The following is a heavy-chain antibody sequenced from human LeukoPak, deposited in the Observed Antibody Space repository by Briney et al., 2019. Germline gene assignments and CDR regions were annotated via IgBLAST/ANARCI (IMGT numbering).Heavy chain of an antibody. CDR3: AKEIVVVAYFDY. D-gene: IGHD3-22*01. V-gene: IGHV3-23*01. Sequence: GGSLRLSCAASGFSFSTYAMSWVRQAPGKGLEWVAAISGSGGSTYYADSVKGRSTISRDNSKNTLYLQMNSLRAEDTAVYYCAKEIVVVAYFDYWGQGTLVTVSS. J-gene: IGHJ4*02. CDR2: ISGSGGST. CDR1: GFSFSTYA.